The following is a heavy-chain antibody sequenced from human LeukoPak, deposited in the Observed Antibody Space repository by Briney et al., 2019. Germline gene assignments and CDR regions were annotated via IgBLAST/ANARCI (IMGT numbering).Heavy chain of an antibody. CDR1: GFSFRNYA. V-gene: IGHV3-23*01. D-gene: IGHD5-12*01. J-gene: IGHJ4*02. Sequence: GESLRLSCAASGFSFRNYAMSWVRQAPGKGLEWVSAISGSGGSPYYADSVKGRFTISRDNSKNTLDLQMNSLRAEDTAVYYCARNRGYSGYDYSDYWGQGTLVTVSS. CDR2: ISGSGGSP. CDR3: ARNRGYSGYDYSDY.